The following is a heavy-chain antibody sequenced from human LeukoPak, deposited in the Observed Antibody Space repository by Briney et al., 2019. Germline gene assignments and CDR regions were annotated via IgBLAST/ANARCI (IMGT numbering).Heavy chain of an antibody. CDR1: GYSISSGYY. J-gene: IGHJ4*02. CDR2: IYYSGST. V-gene: IGHV4-38-2*02. D-gene: IGHD6-13*01. Sequence: SETLSLTCTVSGYSISSGYYWGWIRQPPGKGLEWIGSIYYSGSTYYNPSLKSRVTISVDTSKNQFSLKLSSVTAADTAVYYCARDRTGLAAAGTSDYWGQGTLVTVSS. CDR3: ARDRTGLAAAGTSDY.